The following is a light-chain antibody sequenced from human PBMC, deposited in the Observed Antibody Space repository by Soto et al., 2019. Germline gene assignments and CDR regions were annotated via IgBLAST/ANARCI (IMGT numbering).Light chain of an antibody. CDR1: SSDVGGYNY. J-gene: IGLJ1*01. V-gene: IGLV2-14*01. Sequence: HSALTQPASVSGSPGQSITISCTGTSSDVGGYNYGSWYQQHPGKAPKLMIYDVSNRPSGVSNRFSGSKSGNTASLTISGLQAEDEADYYCSSYTSSSTRVFGTGTKLTVL. CDR2: DVS. CDR3: SSYTSSSTRV.